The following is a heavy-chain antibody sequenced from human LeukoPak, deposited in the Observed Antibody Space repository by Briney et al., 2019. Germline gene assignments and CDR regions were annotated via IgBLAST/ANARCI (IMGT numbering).Heavy chain of an antibody. V-gene: IGHV1-8*01. Sequence: GASVKVSCKASGYTFTSYDINWVRQATGQGLEWMGWMNPNSGNTGYAQKFQGRVTMTTDTSTSTAYMELRSLRSDDTAVYYCARDFLLFTVTTTDAFDYWGQGTLVTVSS. CDR3: ARDFLLFTVTTTDAFDY. CDR1: GYTFTSYD. CDR2: MNPNSGNT. J-gene: IGHJ4*02. D-gene: IGHD4-17*01.